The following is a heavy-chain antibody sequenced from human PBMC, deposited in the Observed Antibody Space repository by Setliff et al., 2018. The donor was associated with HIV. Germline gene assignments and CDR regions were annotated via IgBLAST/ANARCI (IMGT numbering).Heavy chain of an antibody. V-gene: IGHV4-39*07. Sequence: PSETLSLTCTVSGGSIKSSSYYWGWIRQPPGKGLEWVGSIYYSGNTYYNPSLKSRVTISEDTSRNQFSLRLSSVTAADTAIYYCARVPTSSWYVTTQRTKEYFHHWGQGTLVTVSS. J-gene: IGHJ1*01. CDR3: ARVPTSSWYVTTQRTKEYFHH. D-gene: IGHD6-13*01. CDR2: IYYSGNT. CDR1: GGSIKSSSYY.